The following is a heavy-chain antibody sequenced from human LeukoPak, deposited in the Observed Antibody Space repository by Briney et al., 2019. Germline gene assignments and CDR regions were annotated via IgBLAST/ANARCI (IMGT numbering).Heavy chain of an antibody. CDR1: GYTFTSYY. J-gene: IGHJ4*02. D-gene: IGHD5-18*01. CDR3: ASGRGYSYGYPYYFDY. Sequence: ASVQVSCKASGYTFTSYYMHWVRQAPGQGLEWMGIINPSGGSTSYAQKFQGRVTMTRDTSTSTVYMELSSLRSEDTAVYYCASGRGYSYGYPYYFDYWGQGTLVTVSS. CDR2: INPSGGST. V-gene: IGHV1-46*01.